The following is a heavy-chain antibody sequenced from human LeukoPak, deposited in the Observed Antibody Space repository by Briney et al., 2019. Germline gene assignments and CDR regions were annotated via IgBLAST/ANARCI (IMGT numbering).Heavy chain of an antibody. Sequence: GGSLRLSCAASGFTFDDYAMHWVRQAPGKGLEWVSGISWNSGSIGYADSVKGRFTISRDNAKNSLYLQMNSLRAEDTALYYCAKDSGWGDLPAEYFQHWGQGTLVTVSS. CDR2: ISWNSGSI. D-gene: IGHD3-16*01. CDR1: GFTFDDYA. V-gene: IGHV3-9*01. CDR3: AKDSGWGDLPAEYFQH. J-gene: IGHJ1*01.